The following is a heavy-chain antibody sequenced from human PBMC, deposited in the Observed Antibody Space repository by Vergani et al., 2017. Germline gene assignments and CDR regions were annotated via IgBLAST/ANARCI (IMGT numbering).Heavy chain of an antibody. V-gene: IGHV4-39*01. J-gene: IGHJ5*02. CDR2: IYYSGST. Sequence: QLQLQESGPGLVKPSATLSLTCSVSGASIRSSNYYWGWIRQPPGKGLEWIASIYYSGSTYYNPSLKSRVTISVDTSKNQFPLTLSSVTAADTAVYFCTRHSTVMWLLKLGWLDPGGQGSLVTVSS. D-gene: IGHD6-19*01. CDR3: TRHSTVMWLLKLGWLDP. CDR1: GASIRSSNYY.